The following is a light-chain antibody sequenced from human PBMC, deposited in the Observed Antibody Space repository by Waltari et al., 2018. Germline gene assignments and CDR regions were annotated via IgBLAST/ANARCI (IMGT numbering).Light chain of an antibody. V-gene: IGLV2-14*03. CDR3: SSYTSSSTRV. CDR2: DVS. J-gene: IGLJ3*02. Sequence: QSALTQPASVSGSPGQSITISCPGTSSYVGGYNYVSWYQQHPGKAPKLMIYDVSNRPSGVSNRFSGSKSGNTASLTISGLQAEDEADYYCSSYTSSSTRVFGGGTKLTVL. CDR1: SSYVGGYNY.